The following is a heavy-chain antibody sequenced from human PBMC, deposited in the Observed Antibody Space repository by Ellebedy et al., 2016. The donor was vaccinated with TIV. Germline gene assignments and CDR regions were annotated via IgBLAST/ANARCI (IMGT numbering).Heavy chain of an antibody. D-gene: IGHD3-16*01. CDR1: GFSFRSYW. J-gene: IGHJ5*02. CDR3: ARRGSYGDYAVQVNSWFDR. V-gene: IGHV3-7*01. CDR2: IYQDGSAQ. Sequence: GESLKISCVASGFSFRSYWMSWVRQPPGKGLEWVANIYQDGSAQYYVDSVKGRFTISRDNAKNSLFLQMNSLRVEDTAVYYSARRGSYGDYAVQVNSWFDRWGRGTLVSVSS.